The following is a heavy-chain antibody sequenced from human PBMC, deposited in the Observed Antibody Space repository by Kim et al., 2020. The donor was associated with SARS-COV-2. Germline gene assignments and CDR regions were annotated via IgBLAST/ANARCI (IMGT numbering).Heavy chain of an antibody. V-gene: IGHV4-39*01. CDR3: ARHPSAGTMTFDI. Sequence: SETLSLTCTVSGGSISSSSYYWGWIRQPPGKGLEWIGSIYYSGSTYYNPSLKSRVTISVDTSKNQFSLKLSSVTAADTAVHYCARHPSAGTMTFDIWGQG. CDR2: IYYSGST. CDR1: GGSISSSSYY. D-gene: IGHD6-19*01. J-gene: IGHJ3*02.